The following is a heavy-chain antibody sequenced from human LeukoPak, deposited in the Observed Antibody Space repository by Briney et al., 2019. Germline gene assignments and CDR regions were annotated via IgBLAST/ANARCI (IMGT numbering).Heavy chain of an antibody. D-gene: IGHD3-3*01. CDR1: GLTFSNYV. V-gene: IGHV3-23*01. Sequence: GGSLRLSCAASGLTFSNYVMSWVRQTPGKGLEWVSAISGSGGSTYYADSVKGRFTISRDNSKNTLSLQMNSLRAEDTAVYYCATQLRLRFLEWLRWGQGTLVTVSS. J-gene: IGHJ4*02. CDR2: ISGSGGST. CDR3: ATQLRLRFLEWLR.